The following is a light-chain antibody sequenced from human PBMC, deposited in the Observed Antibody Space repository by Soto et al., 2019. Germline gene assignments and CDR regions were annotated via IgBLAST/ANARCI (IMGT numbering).Light chain of an antibody. J-gene: IGLJ1*01. CDR3: CSYAGSSTQSYV. CDR1: NSYVGSYNL. V-gene: IGLV2-23*02. Sequence: QSVLTQPASVSGSPGQSITISCTGTNSYVGSYNLVSWYQQHPGKAPKVIIYEVSERPSGVSDRFSGSKSGNTASLMISGLQAEDEADYYCCSYAGSSTQSYVFGSGTKVTVL. CDR2: EVS.